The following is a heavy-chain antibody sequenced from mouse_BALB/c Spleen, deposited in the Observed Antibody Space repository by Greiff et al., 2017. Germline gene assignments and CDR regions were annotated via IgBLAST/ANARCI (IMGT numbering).Heavy chain of an antibody. J-gene: IGHJ1*01. V-gene: IGHV1S16*01. Sequence: QVQLQQPGAELVKPGASVKLSCKASGYTFTSYYMYWVKQMPGQGLEWIGGINPSNGGTNFNEKFKSKATLTVDKSSSTAYMQLSSLTSEDSAVYYCTTYDGYGYFDVWGAGTTVTVSS. CDR1: GYTFTSYY. D-gene: IGHD2-3*01. CDR2: INPSNGGT. CDR3: TTYDGYGYFDV.